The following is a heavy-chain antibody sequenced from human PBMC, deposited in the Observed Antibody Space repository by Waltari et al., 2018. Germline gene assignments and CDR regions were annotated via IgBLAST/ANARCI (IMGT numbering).Heavy chain of an antibody. Sequence: EVQLVQSGAEVKKPGATVKISCKASGYTFSDYAVEWVQQAPGKGFEWMGRIDPEDGETVYAERFQGRVTITADTSTDTGYMELSSLTSEDTAVFFCATSYLSDVGAFDIWGQGTMVTVSS. CDR3: ATSYLSDVGAFDI. J-gene: IGHJ3*02. CDR1: GYTFSDYA. D-gene: IGHD1-26*01. CDR2: IDPEDGET. V-gene: IGHV1-69-2*01.